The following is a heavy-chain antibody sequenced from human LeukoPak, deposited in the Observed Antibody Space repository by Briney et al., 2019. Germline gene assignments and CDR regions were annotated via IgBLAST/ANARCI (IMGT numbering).Heavy chain of an antibody. J-gene: IGHJ3*02. CDR2: ISTYNGNT. D-gene: IGHD1-26*01. CDR3: VRDSGYSGFYDDAFDI. Sequence: ASVKVSCKASGYTFTSYGISWVRQAPGQGLEWMGWISTYNGNTNYAQKLQGRVTMTTDTSTSTAYTELRSLRSDDTAVYYCVRDSGYSGFYDDAFDIWGQGTMVTVSS. V-gene: IGHV1-18*01. CDR1: GYTFTSYG.